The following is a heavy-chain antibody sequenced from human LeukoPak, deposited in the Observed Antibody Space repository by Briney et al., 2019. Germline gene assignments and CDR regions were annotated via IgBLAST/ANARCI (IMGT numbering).Heavy chain of an antibody. CDR1: GFTFSRHW. CDR2: IKEDGSVK. J-gene: IGHJ4*02. V-gene: IGHV3-7*01. Sequence: PGGSLRLSCADPGFTFSRHWMDWVRQAPGKGLEWVANIKEDGSVKNYVDSVKGRFTISRDNAKNSLYLQMNSLRAEDTAVYYCARDPFYEGFDSGLEYGQDGGWGQGTLVTVSS. D-gene: IGHD1-26*01. CDR3: ARDPFYEGFDSGLEYGQDGG.